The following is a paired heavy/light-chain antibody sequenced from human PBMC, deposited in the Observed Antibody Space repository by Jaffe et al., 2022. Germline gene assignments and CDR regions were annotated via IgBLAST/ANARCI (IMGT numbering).Heavy chain of an antibody. J-gene: IGHJ5*02. CDR2: IKSDGGEK. CDR3: ARGYGAYYT. D-gene: IGHD3-22*01. V-gene: IGHV3-7*01. Sequence: EVQLVESGGGLVQPGGSLRLSCAASGFTFNSYWMSWVRQAAGKGLEWVANIKSDGGEKYYVDSVKGRFTISRDNARNSLYLQMDSLRAEDTALYYCARGYGAYYTWGQGTLVTVSS. CDR1: GFTFNSYW.
Light chain of an antibody. CDR1: SSDLGGYNS. V-gene: IGLV2-8*01. Sequence: QSALTQPPSASGSPGQSVTISCTGASSDLGGYNSVSWYQQHPGKAPKLMIYEVNKRPSGVPDRFSGSKSGSTASLTVSGLQAEDEADYYCSSYTGSSNFVFGGGTKLTVL. J-gene: IGLJ2*01. CDR2: EVN. CDR3: SSYTGSSNFV.